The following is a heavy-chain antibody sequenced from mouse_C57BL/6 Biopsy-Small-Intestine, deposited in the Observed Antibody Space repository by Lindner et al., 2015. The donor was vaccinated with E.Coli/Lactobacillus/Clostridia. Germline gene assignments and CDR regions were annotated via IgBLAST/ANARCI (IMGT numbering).Heavy chain of an antibody. CDR3: ARQKGHYYGSWYFDV. V-gene: IGHV5-17*01. J-gene: IGHJ1*03. CDR1: GFTFSDYG. D-gene: IGHD1-1*01. Sequence: VQLQESGGGLVKPGGSLKLSCAASGFTFSDYGMHWVRQAPEKGPEWVAYISSGSSTIYYADTVKGRFTISRDNAKNTLFLQMTSLRSEDTAMYYCARQKGHYYGSWYFDVWGTGTTVTVSS. CDR2: ISSGSSTI.